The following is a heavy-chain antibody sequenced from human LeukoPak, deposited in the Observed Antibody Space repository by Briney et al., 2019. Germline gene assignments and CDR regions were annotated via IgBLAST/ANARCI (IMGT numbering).Heavy chain of an antibody. Sequence: PSETLSLTCTVSGGSISSYYWSWIRQPPGKGLEWIGYIYYSGSTNYNPSLKSRVTISVDTSKNQFSLKLSSVTAADTAVCYCATYQLPSLGYYYYMDVWGKGTTVTVSS. J-gene: IGHJ6*03. V-gene: IGHV4-59*01. D-gene: IGHD2-2*01. CDR2: IYYSGST. CDR1: GGSISSYY. CDR3: ATYQLPSLGYYYYMDV.